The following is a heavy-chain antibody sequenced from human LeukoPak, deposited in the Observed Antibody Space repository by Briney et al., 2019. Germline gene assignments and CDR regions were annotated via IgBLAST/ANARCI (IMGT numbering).Heavy chain of an antibody. CDR2: VSYDGSNK. CDR1: GFTFSSFG. CDR3: ARRIGYCSGGRCDDDYFDY. Sequence: RGRSLRLSCAASGFTFSSFGMHWVRQAPDKGREWVAVVSYDGSNKYYAESVKGRFTISRDNSKNTLYLQMSSLRAEDTAVYYCARRIGYCSGGRCDDDYFDYSGQGTLVTVSS. J-gene: IGHJ4*02. D-gene: IGHD2-15*01. V-gene: IGHV3-30*03.